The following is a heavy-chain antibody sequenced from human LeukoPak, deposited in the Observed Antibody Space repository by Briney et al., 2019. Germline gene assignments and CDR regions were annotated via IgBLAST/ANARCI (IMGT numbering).Heavy chain of an antibody. D-gene: IGHD3-9*01. J-gene: IGHJ5*02. V-gene: IGHV1-24*01. CDR2: FDPEDGET. CDR1: GYTLTELS. Sequence: GASVKVSCRVSGYTLTELSMHWVRQAPGKGPEWMGGFDPEDGETIYAQKFQGRVTMTEDTSTDTAYMELSSLRSEDTAVYYCATGKDYDILTGVNWFDTWGQGKLVTVSS. CDR3: ATGKDYDILTGVNWFDT.